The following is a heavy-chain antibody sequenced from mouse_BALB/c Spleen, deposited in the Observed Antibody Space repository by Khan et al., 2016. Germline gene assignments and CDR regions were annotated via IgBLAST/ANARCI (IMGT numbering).Heavy chain of an antibody. J-gene: IGHJ2*01. CDR3: ARAWYFDY. CDR2: ISYDGSN. CDR1: GYSITSGYY. V-gene: IGHV3-6*02. Sequence: EVQLQESGPGLVKPSQSLSLTCSVTGYSITSGYYWNWIRQFPGNKLEWMGYISYDGSNNYNPSLKHRISITRDTSKNQFFLKLNSVNTEDTATYYCARAWYFDYWGQGTTLTVSS.